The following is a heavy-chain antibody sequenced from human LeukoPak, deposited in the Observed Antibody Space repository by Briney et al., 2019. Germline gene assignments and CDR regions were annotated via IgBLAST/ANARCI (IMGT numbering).Heavy chain of an antibody. CDR1: GGSLRSNY. Sequence: SDTLSLTCTVSGGSLRSNYWSWFRQPPGTGLEWIGYIYYSGDTHYNPSLRSRVTISVDTSKTQFSLNLNSVTAADTAVYYCARDTRWNAFDIWGQGTMVTVSS. CDR3: ARDTRWNAFDI. CDR2: IYYSGDT. D-gene: IGHD4-23*01. V-gene: IGHV4-59*01. J-gene: IGHJ3*02.